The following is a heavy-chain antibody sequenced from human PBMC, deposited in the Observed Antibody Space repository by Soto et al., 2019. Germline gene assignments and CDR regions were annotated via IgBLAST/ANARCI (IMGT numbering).Heavy chain of an antibody. CDR2: ISAYNGNT. CDR1: GYTFTSYG. V-gene: IGHV1-18*04. D-gene: IGHD3-22*01. Sequence: EASVKVSCKASGYTFTSYGISWVRQAPGQGLEWMGWISAYNGNTNYAQKLQGRVTMTTDTSTSTAYMELRSLRSDDTAVYYCASSHYDSSGYYGVYFDYWGQGTLVTVSS. J-gene: IGHJ4*02. CDR3: ASSHYDSSGYYGVYFDY.